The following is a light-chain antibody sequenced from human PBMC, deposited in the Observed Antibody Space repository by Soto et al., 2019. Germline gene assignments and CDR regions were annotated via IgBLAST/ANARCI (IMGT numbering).Light chain of an antibody. CDR3: QQANSFPIT. V-gene: IGKV3-15*01. Sequence: EIVMTQSPATLSVSPGERATLSCRASQSVSSNLAWYQQKPGQAPRLLIYGASTRATGIPARFSGSGSGTDFTLTISSLQPEEFATYYCQQANSFPITFGQGTRLEIK. J-gene: IGKJ5*01. CDR2: GAS. CDR1: QSVSSN.